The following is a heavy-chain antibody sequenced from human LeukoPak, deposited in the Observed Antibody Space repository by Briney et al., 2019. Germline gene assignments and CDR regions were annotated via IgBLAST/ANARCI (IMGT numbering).Heavy chain of an antibody. CDR3: ARPHGSSLPRVFDY. V-gene: IGHV5-51*01. CDR2: IYPGDSDT. D-gene: IGHD6-6*01. CDR1: GYSFSSYW. J-gene: IGHJ4*02. Sequence: GESLKISCKASGYSFSSYWIGWVRQMPGKGLEWMGIIYPGDSDTRYSPSFQGQVTISADKSDSTAYLQWSSLKASDTAMYYCARPHGSSLPRVFDYWGQGTLVTVSS.